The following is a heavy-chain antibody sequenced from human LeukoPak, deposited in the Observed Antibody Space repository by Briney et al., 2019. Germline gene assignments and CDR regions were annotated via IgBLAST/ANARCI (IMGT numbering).Heavy chain of an antibody. D-gene: IGHD6-19*01. CDR3: ARNSVAGTGNY. J-gene: IGHJ4*02. Sequence: ETLSLTCTVSGGSISSYHWSWVRQAPGKGLKWVSVFYSGGDRYYADSVKGRFTISRDNSKNTVYLQMNSLRPEDTAVYYCARNSVAGTGNYWGQGTLVTVSS. V-gene: IGHV3-53*01. CDR2: FYSGGDR. CDR1: GGSISSYH.